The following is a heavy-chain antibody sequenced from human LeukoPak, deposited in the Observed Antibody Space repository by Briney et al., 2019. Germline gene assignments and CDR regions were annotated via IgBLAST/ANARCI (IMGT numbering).Heavy chain of an antibody. CDR3: ARGPHIVVVTAKDPPFDY. Sequence: ASVMVSCKASGYTFTNYGVSWVRQAPGQGLEWMGWISAYNGNTNYAQKLQGRVTMTTDTSTSTAYMELRSLRSDDTAVYYYARGPHIVVVTAKDPPFDYWGQGTLVTVSS. J-gene: IGHJ4*02. V-gene: IGHV1-18*01. CDR2: ISAYNGNT. CDR1: GYTFTNYG. D-gene: IGHD2-21*02.